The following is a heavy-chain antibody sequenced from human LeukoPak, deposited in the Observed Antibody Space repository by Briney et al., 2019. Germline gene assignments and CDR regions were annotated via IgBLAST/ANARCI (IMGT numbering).Heavy chain of an antibody. D-gene: IGHD5-18*01. V-gene: IGHV4-59*08. CDR1: GCSISSYY. CDR2: INNSVST. CDR3: ARRAVDTLGETFDF. Sequence: PSETLSLTCTVSGCSISSYYWTWIRQPPGKGLEWIGYINNSVSTNYNPSLKSRVTISVDTHRNQFSLNLTFVAPRTTAVYYCARRAVDTLGETFDFWGQGTLVTVSS. J-gene: IGHJ4*02.